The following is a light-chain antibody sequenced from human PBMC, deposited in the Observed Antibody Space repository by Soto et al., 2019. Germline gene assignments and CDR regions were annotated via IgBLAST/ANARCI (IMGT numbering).Light chain of an antibody. CDR2: IVY. V-gene: IGKV1-39*01. J-gene: IGKJ3*01. CDR3: QQSYAPPFS. CDR1: QSIGAN. Sequence: DIQMTQSPSSLSASVGDRVTIGFRASQSIGANLNWYQQKPGKAPKLLIYIVYTLQSGVPSRFSGSGSGTDFTLTISSLQPEDFATYYCQQSYAPPFSFGPGTKVDIK.